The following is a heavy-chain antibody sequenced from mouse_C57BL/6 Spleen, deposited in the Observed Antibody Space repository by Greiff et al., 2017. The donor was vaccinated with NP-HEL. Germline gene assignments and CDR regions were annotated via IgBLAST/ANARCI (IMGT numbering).Heavy chain of an antibody. CDR3: ASEEGGDYDDAY. D-gene: IGHD2-4*01. Sequence: EVKLMESGGGLVQPGGSLKLSCAASGFTFSDYYMYWVRQTPEKRLEWVAYISNGGGSTYYPDTVKGRFTISRDNAKNTLYLQMSRLKSEDTAMYYCASEEGGDYDDAYWGQGTLVTVSA. V-gene: IGHV5-12*01. CDR2: ISNGGGST. J-gene: IGHJ3*01. CDR1: GFTFSDYY.